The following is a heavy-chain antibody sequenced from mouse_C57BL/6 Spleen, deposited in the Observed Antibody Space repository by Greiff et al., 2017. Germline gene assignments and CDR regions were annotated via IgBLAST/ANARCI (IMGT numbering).Heavy chain of an antibody. J-gene: IGHJ2*01. V-gene: IGHV1-26*01. Sequence: EVQLQQSGPELVKPGASVKISCKASGYTFTDYYMNWVKQSHGKSLEWIGDINPNNGGTSYNQKFKGKATLTVDKSSSTAYMELRSLTSEDSAVYYCARWHYYGSSPFDYWGQGTTLTVSS. CDR1: GYTFTDYY. CDR2: INPNNGGT. CDR3: ARWHYYGSSPFDY. D-gene: IGHD1-1*01.